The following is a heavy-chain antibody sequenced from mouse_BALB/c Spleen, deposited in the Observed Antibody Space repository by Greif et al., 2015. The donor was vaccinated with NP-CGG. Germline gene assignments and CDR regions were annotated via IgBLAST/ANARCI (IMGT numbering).Heavy chain of an antibody. V-gene: IGHV14-1*02. CDR3: ARGAYRYGAWFAY. D-gene: IGHD2-14*01. Sequence: VQLQQSGAELVRPGALVKLSCKASGFNIKDYYMHWVKQRPEQGLEWIGWIDPENGNTIYDPKFQGKASITADTSSNTAYLQLSSLTSEDTAVYYCARGAYRYGAWFAYWGQGTLVTVSA. CDR2: IDPENGNT. J-gene: IGHJ3*01. CDR1: GFNIKDYY.